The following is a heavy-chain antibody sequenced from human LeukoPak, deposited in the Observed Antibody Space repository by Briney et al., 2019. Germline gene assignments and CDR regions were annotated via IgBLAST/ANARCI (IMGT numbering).Heavy chain of an antibody. J-gene: IGHJ4*02. D-gene: IGHD5-12*01. V-gene: IGHV3-74*01. CDR3: ARRGVDSGHLI. CDR1: GFTFSSYW. CDR2: INSDASTT. Sequence: GGSLRLSCAASGFTFSSYWMHWVRQAPGKGLVWVSRINSDASTTSYADSVKGRFTISRDNAKNSLYLQMNSLRAEDTAVYYCARRGVDSGHLIWGQGTLVTVSS.